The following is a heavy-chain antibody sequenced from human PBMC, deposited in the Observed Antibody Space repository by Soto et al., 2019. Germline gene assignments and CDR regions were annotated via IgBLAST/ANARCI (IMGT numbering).Heavy chain of an antibody. V-gene: IGHV1-2*02. J-gene: IGHJ5*02. D-gene: IGHD3-10*01. CDR2: INPNSGAT. CDR3: ARGGGTILAPLP. Sequence: ASVKVSCKASGYTFTGYFIHWARQAPGQGLEWMGWINPNSGATKYAQKFQGRVTLTRDTSINTAYMEMNILRSDDTAVYYCARGGGTILAPLPWGQGTLVTVSS. CDR1: GYTFTGYF.